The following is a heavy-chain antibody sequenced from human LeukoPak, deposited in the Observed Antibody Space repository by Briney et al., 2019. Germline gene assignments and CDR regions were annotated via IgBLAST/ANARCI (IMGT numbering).Heavy chain of an antibody. CDR2: IYYSGST. CDR1: GGSISSSSYY. CDR3: ARIIYDYVWGSYRATNFDY. V-gene: IGHV4-39*01. J-gene: IGHJ4*02. Sequence: PSETLSLTCTVSGGSISSSSYYWGWIRQPPGKGLEWIGSIYYSGSTYYNPSLKSRVTISVDTSKNQFSLKLSSVTAADTAVYYCARIIYDYVWGSYRATNFDYWGQGTLVTVSS. D-gene: IGHD3-16*02.